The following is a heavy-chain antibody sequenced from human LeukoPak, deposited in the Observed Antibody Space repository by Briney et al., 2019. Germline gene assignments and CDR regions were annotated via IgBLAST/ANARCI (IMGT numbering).Heavy chain of an antibody. CDR3: AKDISSSWYGFDY. CDR2: ISWNSGSI. Sequence: GRSLRLSCAASGFTFDDYAMHWVRQAPGKGLEWVSGISWNSGSIGYADSVKGRFTISRDNAKNSLYLQMNSLRAEDTALYYCAKDISSSWYGFDYWGQGTLVAVSS. CDR1: GFTFDDYA. V-gene: IGHV3-9*01. J-gene: IGHJ4*02. D-gene: IGHD6-13*01.